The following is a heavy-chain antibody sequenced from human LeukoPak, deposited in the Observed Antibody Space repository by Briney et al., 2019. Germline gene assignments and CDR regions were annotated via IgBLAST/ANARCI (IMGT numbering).Heavy chain of an antibody. CDR1: GFTFSNAW. CDR3: TTADGGYDFWRADYFDY. J-gene: IGHJ4*02. V-gene: IGHV3-15*01. CDR2: IKDKTDGGTT. D-gene: IGHD3-3*01. Sequence: PGGSLRLSCAASGFTFSNAWMSWVRQAPGKGLEWVGRIKDKTDGGTTDYAAPVKGRFTISRDDSKYTLYLQMNSLKTEDTAVYYCTTADGGYDFWRADYFDYWGQGTLVTVSS.